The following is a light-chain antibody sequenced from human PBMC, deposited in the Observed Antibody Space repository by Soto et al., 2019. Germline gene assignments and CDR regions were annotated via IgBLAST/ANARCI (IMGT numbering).Light chain of an antibody. J-gene: IGKJ5*01. CDR2: GAS. V-gene: IGKV3-15*01. Sequence: EIVMTQSPATLSVSPGERATLSCRASQSVSSNLAWYQQKPGHAPRLLIYGASTRATGIPARFSGSGSGTEFTLTISSLQSEDFAVYYCQQYNNWPFSITFGQGTRLEIK. CDR1: QSVSSN. CDR3: QQYNNWPFSIT.